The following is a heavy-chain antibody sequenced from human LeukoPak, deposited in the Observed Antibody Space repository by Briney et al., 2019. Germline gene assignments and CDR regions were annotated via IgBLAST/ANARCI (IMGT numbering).Heavy chain of an antibody. Sequence: PGGSLRLSCAASGFTFSSYEINWVRQAPGKGLEWVSYISSSGGTMYYADSVRGRFTISRDNAKNSLYLQMNSLRAEDTAVYYCAGTLMVPSDYWGQGTLVTVSS. J-gene: IGHJ4*02. V-gene: IGHV3-48*03. CDR3: AGTLMVPSDY. CDR2: ISSSGGTM. D-gene: IGHD3-10*01. CDR1: GFTFSSYE.